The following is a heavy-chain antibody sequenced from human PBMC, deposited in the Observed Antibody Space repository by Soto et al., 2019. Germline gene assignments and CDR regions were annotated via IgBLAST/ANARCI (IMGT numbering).Heavy chain of an antibody. CDR1: GGSISSSSYY. J-gene: IGHJ6*02. Sequence: SETLSLTCTVSGGSISSSSYYWGWIRQPPGKGLEWIGYIYYSGSTYYNPSLKSRVTISVDTSKNQFSLKLSSVTAADTAVYYCAREGGSDYYYGMDVWGQGTTVTVSS. V-gene: IGHV4-39*07. CDR3: AREGGSDYYYGMDV. CDR2: IYYSGST.